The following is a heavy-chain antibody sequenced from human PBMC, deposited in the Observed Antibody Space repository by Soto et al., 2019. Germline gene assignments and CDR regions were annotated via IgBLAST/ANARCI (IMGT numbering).Heavy chain of an antibody. V-gene: IGHV1-18*01. CDR3: ARKDGDYYAFDL. CDR2: ISGFNGNT. J-gene: IGHJ3*01. D-gene: IGHD4-17*01. CDR1: GYTFTSYG. Sequence: QVQLVQSGAEVKKPGASVKVSCKASGYTFTSYGISWVRQAPGQGLEWMGWISGFNGNTSHAQNLQGRLTMTTDTSTSTAYMELRRLRADDTAVYYCARKDGDYYAFDLWGQGTMVTVSS.